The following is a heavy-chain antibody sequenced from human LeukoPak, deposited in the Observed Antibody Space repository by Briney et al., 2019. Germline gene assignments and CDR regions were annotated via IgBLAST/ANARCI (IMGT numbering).Heavy chain of an antibody. V-gene: IGHV4-4*07. D-gene: IGHD1-7*01. J-gene: IGHJ5*02. Sequence: PSETLSLTCTVSGGSISSYYWSWIRQPAGKGLEWIGLIYTSGSTRYNPSLNSRVTVSVDTSNNQFSLKLSSVTAADTAVYYCARDPGARNYFDPWGQGILVTVSP. CDR2: IYTSGST. CDR1: GGSISSYY. CDR3: ARDPGARNYFDP.